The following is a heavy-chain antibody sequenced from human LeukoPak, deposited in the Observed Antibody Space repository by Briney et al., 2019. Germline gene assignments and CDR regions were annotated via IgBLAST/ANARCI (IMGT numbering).Heavy chain of an antibody. CDR3: ARDGFRIAAAGGFDY. V-gene: IGHV3-21*01. CDR1: GFTFSSYS. J-gene: IGHJ4*02. CDR2: ISSSSSYI. D-gene: IGHD6-13*01. Sequence: GGSLRLSCAASGFTFSSYSMNWVRQAPGKGLEWFSSISSSSSYIYYADSEKGRFTISRDNAKNSLYLQMNSLRAEDTAVYYCARDGFRIAAAGGFDYWGQGTLVTVSS.